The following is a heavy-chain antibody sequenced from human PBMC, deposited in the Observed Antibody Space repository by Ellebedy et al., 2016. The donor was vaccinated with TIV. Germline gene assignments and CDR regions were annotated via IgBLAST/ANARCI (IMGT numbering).Heavy chain of an antibody. CDR2: MNPNSGNT. J-gene: IGHJ4*02. D-gene: IGHD3-22*01. CDR1: GYTFTSYD. CDR3: SRAKYYYDRRGYSPPNMAIDY. V-gene: IGHV1-8*01. Sequence: ASVKVSXXASGYTFTSYDINWVRQATGQGLEWMGWMNPNSGNTGYAQKFQGRVTMTRNTSISTAYMELSSLRSEDTAVYYCSRAKYYYDRRGYSPPNMAIDYWGQGTLVTVSS.